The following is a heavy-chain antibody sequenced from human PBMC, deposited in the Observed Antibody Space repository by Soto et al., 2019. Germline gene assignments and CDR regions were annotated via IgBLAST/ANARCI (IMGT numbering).Heavy chain of an antibody. V-gene: IGHV3-43D*03. Sequence: GGSLRLSCAASGFTFDDYAMHWVRQAPGKGLEWVSLISWDGGSTYYADSVKGRFTISRDNSKNSLYLQMNSLRAEDTALYYCAKDIGMITFGGVIVRNPYYYYYGMDVWGQGTTVTVSS. CDR3: AKDIGMITFGGVIVRNPYYYYYGMDV. CDR1: GFTFDDYA. D-gene: IGHD3-16*02. J-gene: IGHJ6*02. CDR2: ISWDGGST.